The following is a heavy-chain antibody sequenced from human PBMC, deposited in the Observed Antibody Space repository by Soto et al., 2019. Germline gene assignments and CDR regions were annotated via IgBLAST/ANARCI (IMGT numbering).Heavy chain of an antibody. CDR3: ARKECTGDCYLFHY. J-gene: IGHJ4*02. D-gene: IGHD2-21*02. CDR2: INTASGNT. CDR1: GYTFTTFG. Sequence: ASVKVSCKASGYTFTTFGISWVRQVPGQGLEWMGWINTASGNTKYAQKFQDRVTMTRDTSTNTAYMELRSLASDDSAVFYCARKECTGDCYLFHYWGQGTLVTVSS. V-gene: IGHV1-18*01.